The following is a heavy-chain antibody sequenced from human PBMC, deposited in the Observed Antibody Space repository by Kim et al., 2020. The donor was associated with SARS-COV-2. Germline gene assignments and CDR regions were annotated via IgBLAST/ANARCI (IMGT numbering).Heavy chain of an antibody. J-gene: IGHJ3*02. D-gene: IGHD6-19*01. CDR3: ARSLYSSGWRDASDI. CDR2: INPNSGGT. Sequence: ASVKVSCKASGYTFTGYYMHWVRQAPGQGLEWMGRINPNSGGTNYAQKFQGRVTMTRDTSISTAYMELSRLRSDDTAVYYCARSLYSSGWRDASDIWGQGTMVTVSS. CDR1: GYTFTGYY. V-gene: IGHV1-2*06.